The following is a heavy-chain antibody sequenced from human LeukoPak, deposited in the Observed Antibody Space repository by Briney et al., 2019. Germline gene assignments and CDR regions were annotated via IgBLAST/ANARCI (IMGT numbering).Heavy chain of an antibody. CDR2: ISGSGGST. CDR3: AKVARVQDVWGSYQYYFDY. J-gene: IGHJ4*02. D-gene: IGHD3-16*02. CDR1: GFTFSSYA. V-gene: IGHV3-23*01. Sequence: GGSLRLSCAASGFTFSSYAMSWVRQAPGKGLEWVSAISGSGGSTYYADSAKGRFTISRDNSKNTLYLQMNSLRAEDTAIYYCAKVARVQDVWGSYQYYFDYWGQGTLVTVSS.